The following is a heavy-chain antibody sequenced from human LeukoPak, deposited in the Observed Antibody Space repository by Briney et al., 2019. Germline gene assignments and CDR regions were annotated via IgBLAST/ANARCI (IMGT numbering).Heavy chain of an antibody. CDR3: TRDAEGFDY. J-gene: IGHJ4*02. CDR1: GISLSNYA. CDR2: IRSKAYGGTT. Sequence: PGGSLRLSCVVSGISLSNYAMTWVRQAPGKGLEWVGFIRSKAYGGTTEYAASVKGRFTISRDDSKSIAYLQMNSLKTEDTAVYYCTRDAEGFDYWGQGTLVTVSS. V-gene: IGHV3-49*04.